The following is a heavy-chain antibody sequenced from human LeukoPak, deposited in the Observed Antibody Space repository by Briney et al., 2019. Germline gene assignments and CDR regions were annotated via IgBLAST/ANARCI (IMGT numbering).Heavy chain of an antibody. CDR2: IYWNDDK. V-gene: IGHV2-5*01. CDR3: AHRGGYQYYFDY. J-gene: IGHJ4*02. D-gene: IGHD5-18*01. CDR1: GFSLSTSGVG. Sequence: SGPTLVKPTQTCTFSGFSLSTSGVGVGWIRQPPGKALEWLALIYWNDDKRYSPSLKSRLTITKDTSKNQVVLTMTNMDPVDTATYYCAHRGGYQYYFDYWGQGTLVTVSS.